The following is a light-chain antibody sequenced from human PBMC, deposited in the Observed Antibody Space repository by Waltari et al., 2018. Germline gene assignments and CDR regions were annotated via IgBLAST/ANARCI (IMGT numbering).Light chain of an antibody. CDR2: WAS. Sequence: DIVMTQSPDSLAVSLGERATINCKSSQSVLSSSNNKNYLAWYQQKPGQSPKLLIYWASTRESGVPDRFSGSGSGTDFTLTISSLQAEDVAVYYCQQYYSTRTFGQGTKVEIK. J-gene: IGKJ1*01. CDR1: QSVLSSSNNKNY. CDR3: QQYYSTRT. V-gene: IGKV4-1*01.